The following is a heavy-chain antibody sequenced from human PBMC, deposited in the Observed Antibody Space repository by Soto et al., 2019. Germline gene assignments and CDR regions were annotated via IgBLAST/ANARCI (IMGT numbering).Heavy chain of an antibody. CDR3: ASAPSGYDWGKNYSEY. Sequence: QVQLQESGPGLVKPSQTLSLTCTVSGGSISSGGYYWSWIRQHPGKGLEWIGYISYSGSTYYNPSLKSRVTISVDPSDNQFSLKLSSVSAAETAVYYCASAPSGYDWGKNYSEYRGQGTLVTVSS. D-gene: IGHD5-12*01. CDR2: ISYSGST. CDR1: GGSISSGGYY. V-gene: IGHV4-31*03. J-gene: IGHJ4*02.